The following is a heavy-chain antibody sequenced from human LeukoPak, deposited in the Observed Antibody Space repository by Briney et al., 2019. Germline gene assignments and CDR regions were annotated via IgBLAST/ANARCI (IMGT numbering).Heavy chain of an antibody. CDR1: GFTFSSYS. CDR3: AREGQSSSSWTDY. CDR2: ISSSSSTI. J-gene: IGHJ4*02. Sequence: GGSLRLSCAASGFTFSSYSMNWVRQAPGKGLEWVSYISSSSSTIYYADSVKGRFTISRDNAKNSLYLQVNSLRAEDTAVYYCAREGQSSSSWTDYWGQGTLVTVSS. V-gene: IGHV3-48*01. D-gene: IGHD6-13*01.